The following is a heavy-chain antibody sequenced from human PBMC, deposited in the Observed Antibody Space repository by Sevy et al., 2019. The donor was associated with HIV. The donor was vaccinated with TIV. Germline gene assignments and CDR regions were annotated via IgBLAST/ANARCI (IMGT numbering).Heavy chain of an antibody. CDR1: GFTFSSYS. CDR3: ARDGWLRLGYYYYGMDV. J-gene: IGHJ6*02. CDR2: ISSSSSYM. V-gene: IGHV3-21*01. D-gene: IGHD5-12*01. Sequence: GGSLRLSCAASGFTFSSYSMNWVRQAPGKGLEWVSSISSSSSYMYYADSVKGRFTISRDNAKNSLYLQMNSLRAEDTAVYYCARDGWLRLGYYYYGMDVWGQGTTVTVSS.